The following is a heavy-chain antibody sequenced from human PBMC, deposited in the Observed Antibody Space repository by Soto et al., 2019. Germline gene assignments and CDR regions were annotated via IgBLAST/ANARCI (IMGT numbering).Heavy chain of an antibody. V-gene: IGHV4-59*01. CDR3: AGMAYYSYYMDV. Sequence: PSETLSLTCSVSGGSFDSYYWTWIRQPPGKGLEWIGYMFYSGSTNYNPSLKSRVTTSADTSKNQFSLKLSSVTAADTAVYYCAGMAYYSYYMDVWAKGTAVTVSS. CDR2: MFYSGST. CDR1: GGSFDSYY. J-gene: IGHJ6*03.